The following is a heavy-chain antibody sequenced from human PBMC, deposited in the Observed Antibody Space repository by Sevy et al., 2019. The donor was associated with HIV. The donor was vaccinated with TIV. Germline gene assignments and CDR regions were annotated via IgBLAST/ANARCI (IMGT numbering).Heavy chain of an antibody. Sequence: GGSLRLSCAASGFTFRSFSMHWVRQAPAKWLEWVTTVSYDGSNTYYADSVKGRFAVFRDNSRNLLNLQMNNLRPEDTAVYYCALERLSSDVAEYFQNWGQGTPVTVSS. CDR2: VSYDGSNT. CDR3: ALERLSSDVAEYFQN. J-gene: IGHJ1*01. V-gene: IGHV3-30*09. D-gene: IGHD1-1*01. CDR1: GFTFRSFS.